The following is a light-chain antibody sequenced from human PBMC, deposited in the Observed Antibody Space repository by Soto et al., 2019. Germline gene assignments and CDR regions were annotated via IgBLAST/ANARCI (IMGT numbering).Light chain of an antibody. CDR1: QSVSSTY. CDR2: GAS. V-gene: IGKV3-20*01. J-gene: IGKJ4*01. Sequence: EIVLTQSPGTLSLSPGERATLSCGASQSVSSTYLAWYQQKPGQAPRLLIYGASNRASGIPDRFSGSGSGTAFTLTISRLEPEDFAVSYCQQYGSSLGLTFGGGTKVGIK. CDR3: QQYGSSLGLT.